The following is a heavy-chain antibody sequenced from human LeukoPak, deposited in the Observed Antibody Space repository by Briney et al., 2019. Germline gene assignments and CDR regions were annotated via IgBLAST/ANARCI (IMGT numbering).Heavy chain of an antibody. D-gene: IGHD4/OR15-4a*01. CDR2: IIVSSGST. CDR1: GFSLSNYA. Sequence: GGSLRLSCAPSGFSLSNYAMSWVRQAPGKGLEWVSLIIVSSGSTVYADSVKGRFTISRDNAKNSLYLQMNSLRAEDTAVYYCARGMTLGLSFDYWGQGTLVTVSS. CDR3: ARGMTLGLSFDY. V-gene: IGHV3-23*01. J-gene: IGHJ4*02.